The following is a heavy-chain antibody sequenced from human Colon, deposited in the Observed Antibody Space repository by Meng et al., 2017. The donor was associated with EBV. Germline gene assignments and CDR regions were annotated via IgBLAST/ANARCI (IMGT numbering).Heavy chain of an antibody. CDR2: IYYSGST. V-gene: IGHV4-31*03. D-gene: IGHD5-24*01. CDR3: ARGPSRWLQFSFDY. Sequence: VRRRGTVPGLLKPSPTLSLTCTVSGGSSSSGGYYWSLLRQHPGKGLEWIGYIYYSGSTYYNPSLKSRVTISIDTSKNQFSLKLSSVTAADTAVYYCARGPSRWLQFSFDYWGQGTLVTVSS. CDR1: GGSSSSGGYY. J-gene: IGHJ4*02.